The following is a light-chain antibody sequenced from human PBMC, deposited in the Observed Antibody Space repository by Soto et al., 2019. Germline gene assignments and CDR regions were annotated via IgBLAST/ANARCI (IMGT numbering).Light chain of an antibody. CDR1: QTVSNNY. J-gene: IGKJ1*01. CDR3: QQYVHSPT. Sequence: EIVLTQSPGTLSLSPGERATLSFRASQTVSNNYLAWYQQKPGQAPRLLIYGASTRATGIPDRFSGSGSGTDFTLTISRLEPEDFAVYSCQQYVHSPTFGQGTKVDIK. CDR2: GAS. V-gene: IGKV3-20*01.